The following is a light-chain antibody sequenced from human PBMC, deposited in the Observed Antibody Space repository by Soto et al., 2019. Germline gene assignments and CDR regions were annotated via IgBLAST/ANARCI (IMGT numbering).Light chain of an antibody. CDR1: QSVSSN. CDR3: QQYNNWPPIT. CDR2: GAS. V-gene: IGKV3-15*01. Sequence: ESVLTQSPGTLSVSPGDRATLSCRASQSVSSNLAWYQQRPGQAPRLLIYGASTRATGIPARFSGSGSGTEFTLTISSLQSEDFAVYYCQQYNNWPPITFGQGTRLEIK. J-gene: IGKJ5*01.